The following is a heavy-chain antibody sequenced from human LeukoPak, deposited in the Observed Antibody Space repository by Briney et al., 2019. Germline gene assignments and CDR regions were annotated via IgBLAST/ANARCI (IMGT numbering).Heavy chain of an antibody. J-gene: IGHJ4*02. V-gene: IGHV4-38-2*02. CDR2: IYHSGST. CDR3: AREGDLQAYCGGDCYSYFDY. CDR1: GYSISSGYY. D-gene: IGHD2-21*02. Sequence: PSEALSLTRAVSGYSISSGYYWGWIRQPPGKGLEWIGSIYHSGSTYYNPSLKSRVTISVDTSKNQFSLKLSSVTAADTAVYYCAREGDLQAYCGGDCYSYFDYWGQGTLVTVSS.